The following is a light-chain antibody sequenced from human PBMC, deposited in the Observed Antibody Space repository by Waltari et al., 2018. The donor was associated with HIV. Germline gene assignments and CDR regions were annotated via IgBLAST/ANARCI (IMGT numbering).Light chain of an antibody. J-gene: IGKJ5*01. V-gene: IGKV3-15*01. CDR1: QSVGTK. CDR3: QQNSYWLPIT. Sequence: EIVMTQSPATLSVSPGESATLSCRASQSVGTKLAWYQQKPGIPARFSGSGSGMEFTLTISSLQSEDFAVYYCQQNSYWLPITFGQGTRLEI.